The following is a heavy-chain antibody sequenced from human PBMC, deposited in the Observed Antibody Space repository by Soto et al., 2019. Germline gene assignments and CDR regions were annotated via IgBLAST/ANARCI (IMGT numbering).Heavy chain of an antibody. CDR2: IYYSGST. D-gene: IGHD6-13*01. CDR1: GGSISSYY. J-gene: IGHJ6*02. CDR3: ARAAAGYYYYYGMDV. V-gene: IGHV4-59*01. Sequence: QVQLQESGPGLVKPSETLSLTCTVSGGSISSYYWSWIRQPPGKGLEWIGYIYYSGSTNYNPSLNSRVIISVDTYKNQCSLKLSFVTAADTAVYYCARAAAGYYYYYGMDVWGQGTTVTVSS.